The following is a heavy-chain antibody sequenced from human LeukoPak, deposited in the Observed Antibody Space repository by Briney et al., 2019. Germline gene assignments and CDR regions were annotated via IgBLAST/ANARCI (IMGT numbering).Heavy chain of an antibody. D-gene: IGHD2-2*01. CDR1: GFTFSSYA. CDR3: AREYCSSTSCHDAFDI. CDR2: ISYDGSNK. V-gene: IGHV3-30-3*01. J-gene: IGHJ3*02. Sequence: PGRSLRLSCAASGFTFSSYAMHWVRQAPGKGLEWVAVISYDGSNKYYADSVKGRFTISRDNSKNTLYLQMNSLRAEDTAVYYCAREYCSSTSCHDAFDIWGQGTMVTVSS.